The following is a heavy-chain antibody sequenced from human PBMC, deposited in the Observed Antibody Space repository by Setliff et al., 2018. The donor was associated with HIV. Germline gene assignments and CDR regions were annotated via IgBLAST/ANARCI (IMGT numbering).Heavy chain of an antibody. CDR1: GFSFSNYA. CDR2: ISGNGGNT. D-gene: IGHD3-22*01. CDR3: AKIQNPQGYYYDSSGYYPHPGSPDY. V-gene: IGHV3-64*04. J-gene: IGHJ4*02. Sequence: PGGSLRLSCSASGFSFSNYAMHWVRQAPGKGLEYVSAISGNGGNTYYTDSVKGRFTISRDNSKNTLYLQMNSLRAEDTAVYYCAKIQNPQGYYYDSSGYYPHPGSPDYWGQGTLVTVSS.